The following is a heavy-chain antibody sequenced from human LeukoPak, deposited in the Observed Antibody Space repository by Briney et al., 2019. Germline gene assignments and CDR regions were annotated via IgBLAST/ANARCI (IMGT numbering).Heavy chain of an antibody. CDR2: IYTSGST. Sequence: PSETLSLTCSVSSGSISSYYWSWIRPPAGKGLEWIGRIYTSGSTNYNPSLKSRVTMSVDTTKNQFYLKLGAVNAADTAVCHCVRLVRTSECSYYWGQGTLVTVSS. CDR1: SGSISSYY. J-gene: IGHJ4*02. D-gene: IGHD2-15*01. CDR3: VRLVRTSECSYY. V-gene: IGHV4-4*07.